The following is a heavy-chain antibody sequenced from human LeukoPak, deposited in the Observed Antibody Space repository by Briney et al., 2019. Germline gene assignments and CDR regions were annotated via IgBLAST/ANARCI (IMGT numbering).Heavy chain of an antibody. V-gene: IGHV3-23*01. J-gene: IGHJ4*02. CDR3: AKDVNSGSYPNYFDY. D-gene: IGHD1-26*01. CDR2: FSSSGDIT. Sequence: PGGSLRLSCAASGFTFSTYDISWVRQAPGQGLEWVSTFSSSGDITYYADSVKGRFTISRDNSKNTLYLQMNSLRAEDTAVYYCAKDVNSGSYPNYFDYWGQGTLVTVSS. CDR1: GFTFSTYD.